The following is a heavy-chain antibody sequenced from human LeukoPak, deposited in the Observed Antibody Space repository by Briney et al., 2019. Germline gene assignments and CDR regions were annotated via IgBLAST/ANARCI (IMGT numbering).Heavy chain of an antibody. CDR2: IYYCGSA. CDR3: ARLGGDCGRPSWFDP. CDR1: GGPLSSYY. J-gene: IGHJ5*02. D-gene: IGHD2-21*02. Sequence: SSETLPLTCSVSGGPLSSYYWSWIRQPPGKGLEWVGYIYYCGSANYNPSLKSRVTISVDTSKNQFFLKLSSVTGADTAVYYFARLGGDCGRPSWFDPWGQGTLVTVSS. V-gene: IGHV4-59*08.